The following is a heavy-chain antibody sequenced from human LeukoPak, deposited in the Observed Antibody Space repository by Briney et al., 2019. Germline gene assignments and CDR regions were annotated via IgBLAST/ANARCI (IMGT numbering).Heavy chain of an antibody. V-gene: IGHV4-59*01. CDR1: GSSISSYY. J-gene: IGHJ4*02. CDR3: ARGRFLEWTYDY. Sequence: SETLSLACTVSGSSISSYYWSWIRQPPGKGLEWIGYIYYSGSTNYNPSLKSRVTISVDTSKNQFSLKLSSVTAADTAVYYCARGRFLEWTYDYWGQGTLVTVSS. D-gene: IGHD3-3*01. CDR2: IYYSGST.